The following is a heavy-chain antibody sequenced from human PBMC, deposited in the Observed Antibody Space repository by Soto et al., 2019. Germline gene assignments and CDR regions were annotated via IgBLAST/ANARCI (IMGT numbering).Heavy chain of an antibody. CDR2: INAGNGNT. Sequence: ASVKVSCKASGYSFTSYAIHWVRQAPGQRLEWMGWINAGNGNTKYSQKLQGRVTFTGDTSASTAHMELSSLRSEDTAVYFCARGVENIVVVLDVFGYYGMDVWGQGTTVTVSS. J-gene: IGHJ6*02. CDR1: GYSFTSYA. D-gene: IGHD2-2*01. V-gene: IGHV1-3*01. CDR3: ARGVENIVVVLDVFGYYGMDV.